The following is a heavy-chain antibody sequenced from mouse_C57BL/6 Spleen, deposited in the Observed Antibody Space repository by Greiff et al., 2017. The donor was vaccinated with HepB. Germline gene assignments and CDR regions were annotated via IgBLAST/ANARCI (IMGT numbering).Heavy chain of an antibody. CDR3: ARYGNYGWYFDV. J-gene: IGHJ1*03. Sequence: QVHVKQPGAELVKPGASVKLSCKASGYTFTSYWMHWVKQRPGRGLEWIGRIDPNSGGTKYNEKFKSKATLTVDKPSSTAYMQLSSLTSEDSAVYYCARYGNYGWYFDVWGTGTTVTVSS. CDR2: IDPNSGGT. D-gene: IGHD2-1*01. CDR1: GYTFTSYW. V-gene: IGHV1-72*01.